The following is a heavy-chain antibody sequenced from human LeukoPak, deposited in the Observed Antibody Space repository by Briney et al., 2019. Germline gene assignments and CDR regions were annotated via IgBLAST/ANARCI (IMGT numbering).Heavy chain of an antibody. CDR2: IYHSGST. J-gene: IGHJ4*02. Sequence: PSETLSLTCTVSGSSISSGYYWGWIRQPPGKGLEWIGSIYHSGSTYYNPSLESRVTISVDTSKNQFSLKLSSVTAADTAVYYCAKIVTAGYYYFDSWGQGTLVTVSS. CDR3: AKIVTAGYYYFDS. V-gene: IGHV4-38-2*02. D-gene: IGHD2/OR15-2a*01. CDR1: GSSISSGYY.